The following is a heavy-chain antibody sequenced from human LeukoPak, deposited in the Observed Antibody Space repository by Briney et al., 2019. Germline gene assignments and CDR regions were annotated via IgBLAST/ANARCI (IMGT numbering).Heavy chain of an antibody. CDR3: ARDGSDTMVRGVIPLDY. CDR2: ISSSSSYI. V-gene: IGHV3-21*01. Sequence: GGSLRLSCAASGFTFSSYSMNWVRQAPGKGLEWVSSISSSSSYIYYADSVKGRFTISRDNAKNSLYLQMNSLRAEDTAVYYCARDGSDTMVRGVIPLDYWGQGTLVTVSS. J-gene: IGHJ4*02. CDR1: GFTFSSYS. D-gene: IGHD3-10*01.